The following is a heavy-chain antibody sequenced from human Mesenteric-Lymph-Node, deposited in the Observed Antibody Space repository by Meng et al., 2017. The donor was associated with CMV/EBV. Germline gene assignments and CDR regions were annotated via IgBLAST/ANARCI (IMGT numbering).Heavy chain of an antibody. V-gene: IGHV3-11*04. CDR3: ASAPPYYYYGMDV. Sequence: LSLTCAASGFTFSDYYMSWIRQAPGKGLEWVSYISSSGSTIYYADSVKGRFTISRDNAKNSLYLQMNSLRAEDTAVYYCASAPPYYYYGMDVWGQGTTVTVSS. CDR2: ISSSGSTI. CDR1: GFTFSDYY. J-gene: IGHJ6*02.